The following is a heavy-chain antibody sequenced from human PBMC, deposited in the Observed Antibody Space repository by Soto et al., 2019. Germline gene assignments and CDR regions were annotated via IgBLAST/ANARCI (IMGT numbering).Heavy chain of an antibody. Sequence: EVQLVESGGGLVQPGGSLRLSCAASGFTFSSYWMHWVRQVPGKGLVWVSRIKSDASTIMYADSVKGRFNISRDNAKNTLYLQVNSLRPEETAVYYCVRGGSANYYGLFDSWGQGTLVTVSS. V-gene: IGHV3-74*03. CDR2: IKSDASTI. J-gene: IGHJ4*02. CDR1: GFTFSSYW. D-gene: IGHD1-26*01. CDR3: VRGGSANYYGLFDS.